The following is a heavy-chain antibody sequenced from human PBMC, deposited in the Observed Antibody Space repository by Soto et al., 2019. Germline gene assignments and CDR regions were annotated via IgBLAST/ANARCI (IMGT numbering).Heavy chain of an antibody. CDR2: IIPIFGTA. J-gene: IGHJ6*02. CDR1: GGTFSSYA. CDR3: ARELVVVVAATYSYYYYGMDV. V-gene: IGHV1-69*01. Sequence: QVQLVQSGAEVKKPGSSVKVSCKASGGTFSSYAISWVRQAPGQGLEWMGGIIPIFGTANYAQKFQGRVTITADESTSTAYMELSSLRSEDTAVYYCARELVVVVAATYSYYYYGMDVWGQGTTVTVSS. D-gene: IGHD2-15*01.